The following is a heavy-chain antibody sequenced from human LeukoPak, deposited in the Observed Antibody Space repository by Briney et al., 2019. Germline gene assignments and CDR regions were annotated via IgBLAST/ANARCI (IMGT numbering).Heavy chain of an antibody. CDR1: GYTFTGYY. V-gene: IGHV1-2*02. Sequence: GASVKVSCKAAGYTFTGYYMHWVRQAPGQGLEWMGWINPNSGGTNYAQTFQGRVTMTRDTSISTAYMELSRLRSDDTAVYYCARGYCSSTSCYSADAFDIWGQGTMVTVSS. CDR2: INPNSGGT. J-gene: IGHJ3*02. CDR3: ARGYCSSTSCYSADAFDI. D-gene: IGHD2-2*02.